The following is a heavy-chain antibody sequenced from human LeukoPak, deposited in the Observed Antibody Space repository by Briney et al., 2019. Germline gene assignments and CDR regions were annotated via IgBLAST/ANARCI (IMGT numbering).Heavy chain of an antibody. J-gene: IGHJ3*02. CDR2: IYTSGST. D-gene: IGHD3-10*01. V-gene: IGHV4-61*02. CDR1: GGSISSGSYY. Sequence: SETLSLTCTVSGGSISSGSYYWSWIRQPAGKGLEWIGRIYTSGSTNYNPSLKSRVTILVDTSKNQFSLKLSSVTAADTAVYHCARYRRMGDYYGSGSYPPEAFDIWGQGTMVTVSS. CDR3: ARYRRMGDYYGSGSYPPEAFDI.